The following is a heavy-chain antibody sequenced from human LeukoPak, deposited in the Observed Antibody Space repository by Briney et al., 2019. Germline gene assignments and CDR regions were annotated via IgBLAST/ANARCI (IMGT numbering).Heavy chain of an antibody. V-gene: IGHV3-30*03. CDR3: ARASFRFLEWLPCDY. J-gene: IGHJ4*02. CDR2: ISYDGSNK. Sequence: GGSLRLSCAASGFTFSSYSMNWVRQAPGKGLEWVAVISYDGSNKYYADSVKGRFSISRDNSKNTLYLQMNSLRAEDTAVYYCARASFRFLEWLPCDYWGQGTLVTVSS. CDR1: GFTFSSYS. D-gene: IGHD3-3*01.